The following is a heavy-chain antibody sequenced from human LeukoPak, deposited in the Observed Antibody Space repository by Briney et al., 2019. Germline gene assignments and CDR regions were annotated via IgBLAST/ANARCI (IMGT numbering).Heavy chain of an antibody. CDR2: IYYSGST. CDR1: GGSISSSSYY. CDR3: AGGYSSGGDGFDY. D-gene: IGHD6-19*01. J-gene: IGHJ4*02. V-gene: IGHV4-39*01. Sequence: SETLSLTCTVSGGSISSSSYYWGWIRQPPGKGLEWIGSIYYSGSTYYNPSLKSRVTISVDTSKNQFSLKLSSVTAADTAVYYCAGGYSSGGDGFDYWGQGTLVTVSS.